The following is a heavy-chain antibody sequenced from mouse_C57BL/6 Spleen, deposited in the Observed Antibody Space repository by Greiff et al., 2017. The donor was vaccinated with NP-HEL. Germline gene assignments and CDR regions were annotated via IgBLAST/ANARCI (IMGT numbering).Heavy chain of an antibody. CDR2: IDPSDSYS. D-gene: IGHD2-1*01. V-gene: IGHV1-50*01. CDR3: TRPPRSTMAPYWYFDV. CDR1: GYTFTSYW. Sequence: QVQLQQPGAELVKPGASVKLSCKASGYTFTSYWMQWVKQRPGQGLEWIGEIDPSDSYSNYNQKFKGKATLTVDTSSSTAYMQLSSRTSEDSAVYYCTRPPRSTMAPYWYFDVWGTGTTVTVSS. J-gene: IGHJ1*03.